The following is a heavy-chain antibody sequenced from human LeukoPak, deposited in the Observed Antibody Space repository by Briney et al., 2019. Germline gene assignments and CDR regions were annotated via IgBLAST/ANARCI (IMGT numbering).Heavy chain of an antibody. D-gene: IGHD2-15*01. CDR1: GDSASSGY. J-gene: IGHJ1*01. CDR2: IYDNGVT. Sequence: SETLSLSCNVSGDSASSGYWTWIRQSPAKGLEWIGFIYDNGVTDYNPSLKSRLIISLDTSKNQFSLNLRSVSAADSAIYYCAGRGHRYSRDWGQGILVTVSS. CDR3: AGRGHRYSRD. V-gene: IGHV4-4*09.